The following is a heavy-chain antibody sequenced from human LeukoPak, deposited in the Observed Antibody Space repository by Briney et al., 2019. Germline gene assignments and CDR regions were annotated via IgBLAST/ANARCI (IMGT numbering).Heavy chain of an antibody. V-gene: IGHV3-11*04. J-gene: IGHJ4*02. CDR2: ISSSGSTI. Sequence: GGSLRLSCAASGFTFSDYYMSWIRQAPGKGLEWASYISSSGSTIYYADSVKGRFTISRDNAKNSLYLQMNSLRAEDTAVYYCARDRIAAAGTNGEFDYWGQGTLVTVSS. D-gene: IGHD6-13*01. CDR1: GFTFSDYY. CDR3: ARDRIAAAGTNGEFDY.